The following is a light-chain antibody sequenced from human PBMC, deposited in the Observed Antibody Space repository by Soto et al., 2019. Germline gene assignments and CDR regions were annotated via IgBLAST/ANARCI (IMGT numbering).Light chain of an antibody. CDR3: QQSYSTPTT. CDR1: QSISTY. J-gene: IGKJ1*01. CDR2: AAS. V-gene: IGKV1-39*01. Sequence: DIRMTQSPSSLSASVGDRVTITCRASQSISTYLNWYQQTPGKAPKLLIYAASSLQSGVPSRFSGSGSGTDFTLTISSLHPEDSATYYCQQSYSTPTTFGQGTKVHI.